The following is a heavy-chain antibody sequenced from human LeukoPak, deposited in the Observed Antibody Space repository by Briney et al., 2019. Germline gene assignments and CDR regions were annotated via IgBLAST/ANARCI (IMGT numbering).Heavy chain of an antibody. J-gene: IGHJ4*02. CDR1: GGSISSGDYY. CDR3: ASLYGAYIKKHDY. Sequence: SETLSLTCTVSGGSISSGDYYWSWIRQPPGKGLEWIGYIYYSGSTYYNPSLKSRVTISVDTSKNQFSLKLSSVTAADTAVYYCASLYGAYIKKHDYWGQGTLVTVSS. CDR2: IYYSGST. D-gene: IGHD4-17*01. V-gene: IGHV4-30-4*01.